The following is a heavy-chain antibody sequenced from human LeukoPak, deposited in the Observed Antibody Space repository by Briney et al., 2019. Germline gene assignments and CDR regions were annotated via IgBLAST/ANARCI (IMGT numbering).Heavy chain of an antibody. CDR3: AREKSYYDSSGCYFA. CDR1: GYTFTGYY. J-gene: IGHJ5*02. CDR2: INPHSGGT. Sequence: VASVKVSCKASGYTFTGYYMHWVRQAPGQRLEWMGWINPHSGGTNYVLQFQGRVTITRDTSISTVYLEVGRLRSDDTAVYYFAREKSYYDSSGCYFAWGQGTLVSVFS. D-gene: IGHD3-22*01. V-gene: IGHV1-2*02.